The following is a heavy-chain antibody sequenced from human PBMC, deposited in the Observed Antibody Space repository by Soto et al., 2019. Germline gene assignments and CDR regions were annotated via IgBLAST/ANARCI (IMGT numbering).Heavy chain of an antibody. CDR2: ISGSDGST. CDR1: GFTFSSDA. J-gene: IGHJ5*02. CDR3: AKDGPYYFGSGSYYIKNWFDP. V-gene: IGHV3-23*01. Sequence: PGGSLRLSCAASGFTFSSDAMSWVRQAPGKGLEWVSSISGSDGSTYYADSVKGRFTISRDNSKNTLYLQMNCLRAEDTAVYYCAKDGPYYFGSGSYYIKNWFDPWGQGTLVTVSS. D-gene: IGHD3-10*01.